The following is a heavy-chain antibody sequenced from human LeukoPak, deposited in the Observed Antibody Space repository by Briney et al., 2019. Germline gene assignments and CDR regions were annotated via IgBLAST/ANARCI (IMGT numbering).Heavy chain of an antibody. D-gene: IGHD2-21*02. J-gene: IGHJ4*02. Sequence: GESLKISCEGSGYIFTSYWIGWVRQMPGKGPEWMGIIYPGDSDTRYSPSFQGQVTISADKSISTAYLQRSSLKASDTAMYYCARLDCGGDCDRYYFDYWGQGTLVTVSS. CDR3: ARLDCGGDCDRYYFDY. V-gene: IGHV5-51*01. CDR2: IYPGDSDT. CDR1: GYIFTSYW.